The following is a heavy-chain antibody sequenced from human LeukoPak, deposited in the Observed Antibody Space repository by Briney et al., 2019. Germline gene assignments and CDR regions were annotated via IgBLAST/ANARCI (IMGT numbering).Heavy chain of an antibody. CDR1: GFTLSNYD. CDR3: ASYGDYPS. J-gene: IGHJ5*02. D-gene: IGHD4-17*01. Sequence: PGGSLRLSCAASGFTLSNYDMHWMRQAPGKGLEGLSYSSINGNTISYADSVKGRFTISRDSAKNSLYLQMNSLRDEDTAMYYCASYGDYPSWGQGTLVTVSS. V-gene: IGHV3-48*02. CDR2: SSINGNTI.